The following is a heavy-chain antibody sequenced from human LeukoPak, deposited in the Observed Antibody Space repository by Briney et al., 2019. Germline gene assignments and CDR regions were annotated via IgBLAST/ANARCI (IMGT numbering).Heavy chain of an antibody. J-gene: IGHJ3*02. V-gene: IGHV4-59*01. CDR2: IYYSGST. CDR1: GGSISSYY. CDR3: AREGAFDT. Sequence: SETLSLTCTVSGGSISSYYWSWIRQPPGKGLEWIGYIYYSGSTNYNPSLKSRLTISLDTSRNQFSLKLTSVTAADTALYYCAREGAFDTWGQGTMVTVSS.